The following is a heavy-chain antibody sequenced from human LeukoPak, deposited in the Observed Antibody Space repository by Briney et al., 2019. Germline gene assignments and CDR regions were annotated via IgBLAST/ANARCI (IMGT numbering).Heavy chain of an antibody. J-gene: IGHJ5*02. D-gene: IGHD6-19*01. CDR2: IWYDGSNK. V-gene: IGHV3-33*01. Sequence: GGSLRLSCAASGFTFSSFGMHWVRQAPGKGLEWVAVIWYDGSNKYYADSVKGRFTISRDNSKNTLYLQMDSLRAEDTAVYYCARDSSAWYTGDNWFDPWGQGTLVTLSS. CDR3: ARDSSAWYTGDNWFDP. CDR1: GFTFSSFG.